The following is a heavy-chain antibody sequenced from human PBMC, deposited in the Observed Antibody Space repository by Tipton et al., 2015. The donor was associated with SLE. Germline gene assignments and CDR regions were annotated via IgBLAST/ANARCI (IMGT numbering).Heavy chain of an antibody. Sequence: SLRLSWATSGFTFCSYSLGWVRRAPGKGLEWVSVISGGGGSKYYADFLKGRFTISSDNSKNAVYLDMFSLRADDTAMYYCAGASWSYGFFDYWGQGTLGTFSP. V-gene: IGHV3-23*01. J-gene: IGHJ4*02. CDR3: AGASWSYGFFDY. CDR1: GFTFCSYS. D-gene: IGHD3-10*01. CDR2: ISGGGGSK.